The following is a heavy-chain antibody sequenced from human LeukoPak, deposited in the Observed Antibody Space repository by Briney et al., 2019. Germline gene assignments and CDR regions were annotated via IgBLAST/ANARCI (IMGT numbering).Heavy chain of an antibody. CDR3: ARDSSSWSHYYGMDV. V-gene: IGHV3-21*04. J-gene: IGHJ6*02. Sequence: GGSLRLSCAASGFTFSSYSMNWVRQAPGKGLEWVSSISSSSSYIYYADSVKGRFTISRDNAKNSLYLQMNSLRAEDTAVYYCARDSSSWSHYYGMDVWGQGTTVTVSS. CDR2: ISSSSSYI. D-gene: IGHD6-13*01. CDR1: GFTFSSYS.